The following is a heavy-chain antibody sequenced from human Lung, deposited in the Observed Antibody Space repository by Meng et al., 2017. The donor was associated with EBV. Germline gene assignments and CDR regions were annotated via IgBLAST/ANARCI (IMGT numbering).Heavy chain of an antibody. D-gene: IGHD1-20*01. J-gene: IGHJ4*02. CDR1: SASINSNSD. Sequence: QLHLQWPRPAQVQPPRTPALACTVSSASINSNSDWTCVRQSLGKGLEWIGEIYHNENTNYNPSLMSRVAMSLDKSKNHFSLNLRSVTAADTAVYFCARAPGNWNFDSWGQGTLVTVSS. V-gene: IGHV4-4*01. CDR2: IYHNENT. CDR3: ARAPGNWNFDS.